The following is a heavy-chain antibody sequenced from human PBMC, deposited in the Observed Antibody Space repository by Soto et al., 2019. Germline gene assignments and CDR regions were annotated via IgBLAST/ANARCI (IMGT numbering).Heavy chain of an antibody. CDR1: GFTFSSYG. J-gene: IGHJ6*02. CDR3: ARDPYNYYGMDV. Sequence: PGGSLRLSCAASGFTFSSYGMHWVRQAPGKGLEWVSAISSSSKNIYYVDSVKGRLTISRDNSKNTLYLQMNSLRAEDTAVYYCARDPYNYYGMDVWGQAATGTVSS. CDR2: ISSSSKNI. V-gene: IGHV3-21*01.